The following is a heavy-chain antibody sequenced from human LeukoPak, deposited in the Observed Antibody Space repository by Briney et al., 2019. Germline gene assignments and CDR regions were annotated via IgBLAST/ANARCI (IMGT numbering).Heavy chain of an antibody. CDR2: ISHDGSDI. V-gene: IGHV3-30*03. CDR3: ARVRDPFRWTRTLDH. CDR1: GFTFSSHG. D-gene: IGHD4-23*01. Sequence: GGSLRLSCAAPGFTFSSHGMEWVRQGPGKGVEGVATISHDGSDIFYVASGKGRFTISRDNSKTTVYLQMTGLRTDDTGVYYCARVRDPFRWTRTLDHWGQGTRVIVSS. J-gene: IGHJ4*02.